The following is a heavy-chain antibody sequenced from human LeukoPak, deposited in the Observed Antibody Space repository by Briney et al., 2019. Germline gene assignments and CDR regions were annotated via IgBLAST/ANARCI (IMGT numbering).Heavy chain of an antibody. CDR1: GFTFSSYA. CDR2: ISGSGGST. Sequence: GGSLRLSCAASGFTFSSYAMSWVRQAPGKGLEWVSAISGSGGSTYYADSVKGRFTISRDNSKNTLYLQMNSLRAEDTAVYYCARLRKFFDAVDYWGQGTLVTVSS. J-gene: IGHJ4*02. CDR3: ARLRKFFDAVDY. V-gene: IGHV3-23*01. D-gene: IGHD4-17*01.